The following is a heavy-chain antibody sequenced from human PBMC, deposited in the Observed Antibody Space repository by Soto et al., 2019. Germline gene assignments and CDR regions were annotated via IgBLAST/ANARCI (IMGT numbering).Heavy chain of an antibody. Sequence: QVQLVQSGAEVKKPESSVKVSCKAPGGTFSTYAISWVRQAPGQGLEWMGGIIPMFGTANYAQRYQDRVTITADESTKTVYMELSSLRSEDTAVYFCASGIQLWLRRINNGYSGWGQGTLVTVS. D-gene: IGHD5-18*01. J-gene: IGHJ4*02. CDR1: GGTFSTYA. V-gene: IGHV1-69*12. CDR2: IIPMFGTA. CDR3: ASGIQLWLRRINNGYSG.